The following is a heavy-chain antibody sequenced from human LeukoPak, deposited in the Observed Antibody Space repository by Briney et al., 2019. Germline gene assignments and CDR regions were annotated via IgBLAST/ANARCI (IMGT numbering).Heavy chain of an antibody. CDR3: ARVEEAGVVAWNYYYYMDV. D-gene: IGHD2-15*01. CDR1: GYTFTSYD. CDR2: MNPNSGNT. Sequence: ASVKVSCKASGYTFTSYDINWVRQATGQGLEWMGWMNPNSGNTGYAQKFQGRVTMTRNTSISTAYMELSSLRSEDTAVYYCARVEEAGVVAWNYYYYMDVWGKGTTVTVSS. V-gene: IGHV1-8*01. J-gene: IGHJ6*03.